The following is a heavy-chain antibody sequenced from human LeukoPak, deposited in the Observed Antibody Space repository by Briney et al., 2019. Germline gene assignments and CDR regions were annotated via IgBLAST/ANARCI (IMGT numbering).Heavy chain of an antibody. Sequence: GEPLKISCKGSGYSFTNYWIGWVRQMPGKGLEWMGIIYPGDSDTRYSPSFQGQVTISADKSISTAYLQWSSLKASDTAIYYCARPSDSNTWSRRTFDLWGQGTMVTVFS. D-gene: IGHD6-13*01. V-gene: IGHV5-51*01. CDR2: IYPGDSDT. CDR3: ARPSDSNTWSRRTFDL. J-gene: IGHJ3*01. CDR1: GYSFTNYW.